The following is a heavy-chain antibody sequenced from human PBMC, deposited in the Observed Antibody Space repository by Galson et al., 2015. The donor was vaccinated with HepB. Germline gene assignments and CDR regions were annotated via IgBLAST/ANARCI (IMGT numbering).Heavy chain of an antibody. CDR2: ISAYNGNT. CDR1: GYTFTSYG. Sequence: SVKVSCKASGYTFTSYGISWVRQAPGQGLEWMGWISAYNGNTNYAQKLQGRVTMTTDTSTSTAYMELRSLRSDDTAVYYCARDPGFNIVVVPAAITGYYYYGMDVWGQGTTVTVSS. D-gene: IGHD2-2*02. J-gene: IGHJ6*02. V-gene: IGHV1-18*04. CDR3: ARDPGFNIVVVPAAITGYYYYGMDV.